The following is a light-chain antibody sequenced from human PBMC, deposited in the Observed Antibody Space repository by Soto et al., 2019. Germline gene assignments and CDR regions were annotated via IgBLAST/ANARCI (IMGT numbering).Light chain of an antibody. CDR2: SNN. CDR3: AAWDDSLNGWV. V-gene: IGLV1-44*01. J-gene: IGLJ3*02. Sequence: QSVLTQPPSASGTPGQRVTISCSGSSSNIGSKTVNWYQQLPGTAPKILISSNNQRPSGVPDRFSGSKSGTSASLAISGRQSEDEADYYCAAWDDSLNGWVFGGGTKLTVL. CDR1: SSNIGSKT.